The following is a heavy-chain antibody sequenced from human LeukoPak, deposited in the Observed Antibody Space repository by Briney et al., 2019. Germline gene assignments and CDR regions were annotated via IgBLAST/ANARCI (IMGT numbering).Heavy chain of an antibody. CDR1: GGSISSGGYY. J-gene: IGHJ4*02. CDR3: AVQSVLRFRDY. V-gene: IGHV4-31*03. D-gene: IGHD3-3*01. CDR2: IYYSGST. Sequence: PSETLSLTCTVSGGSISSGGYYWSWIRQHPGKGLEWIGYIYYSGSTYYNPSLKSRVTISVDTSKNQFSLKLSSVTAADTAVYYCAVQSVLRFRDYWGQGTLVTVSS.